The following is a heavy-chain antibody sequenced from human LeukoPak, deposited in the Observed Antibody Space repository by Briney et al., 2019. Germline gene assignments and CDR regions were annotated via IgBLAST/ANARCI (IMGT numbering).Heavy chain of an antibody. J-gene: IGHJ4*02. V-gene: IGHV3-23*01. CDR1: GFTFSNYA. CDR3: AKGEQGVDY. Sequence: GGSLRLSCAASGFTFSNYAMNWVRQAPGKGLEWVPAISGSGGSTHYADSVKGRFTISRDNSKNTLFLQMNSLRAEDTAVYYCAKGEQGVDYWGQGTLVTISS. D-gene: IGHD1-26*01. CDR2: ISGSGGST.